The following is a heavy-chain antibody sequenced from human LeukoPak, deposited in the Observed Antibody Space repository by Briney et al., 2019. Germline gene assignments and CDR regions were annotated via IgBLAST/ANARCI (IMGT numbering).Heavy chain of an antibody. CDR3: ARDPTLLWFGELLSYYYYYGMDV. V-gene: IGHV1-2*02. CDR1: GYTFTGYY. Sequence: GASVKVSCKASGYTFTGYYMHWVRQAPGQGLEWMGWINPNSGGTNYAQKFQGRVTMTRDTSISTAYMELSRLRSDDTAVYYCARDPTLLWFGELLSYYYYYGMDVWGRGTTVTVSS. D-gene: IGHD3-10*01. CDR2: INPNSGGT. J-gene: IGHJ6*02.